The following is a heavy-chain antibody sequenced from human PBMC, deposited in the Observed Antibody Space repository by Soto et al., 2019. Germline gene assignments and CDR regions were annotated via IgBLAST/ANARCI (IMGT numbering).Heavy chain of an antibody. CDR2: ISSSGSTL. V-gene: IGHV3-11*01. D-gene: IGHD4-17*01. Sequence: GGSLRLSCAASGFTFSDYYMSWIRQAPGKGLEWVSYISSSGSTLYYADSVKGRFTISRDNAKNSLYLQMNSLRAEDTAVYYCARGGGTTVTSPGYYYYYMDVWGKGTTVTVSS. CDR1: GFTFSDYY. J-gene: IGHJ6*03. CDR3: ARGGGTTVTSPGYYYYYMDV.